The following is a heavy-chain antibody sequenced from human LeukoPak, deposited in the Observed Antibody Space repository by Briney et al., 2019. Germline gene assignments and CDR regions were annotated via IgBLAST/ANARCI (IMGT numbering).Heavy chain of an antibody. CDR1: GFTFSDSF. CDR2: ISGSGGST. Sequence: GGSLRLSCAASGFTFSDSFMSWVRQAPGKGLEWVSAISGSGGSTYYADSVKGRFTISRDNSKNTLYLQMNSLRAEDTAVYYCNSYVAGRGPFDYWGQGTLVTVSS. D-gene: IGHD6-19*01. V-gene: IGHV3-23*01. J-gene: IGHJ4*02. CDR3: NSYVAGRGPFDY.